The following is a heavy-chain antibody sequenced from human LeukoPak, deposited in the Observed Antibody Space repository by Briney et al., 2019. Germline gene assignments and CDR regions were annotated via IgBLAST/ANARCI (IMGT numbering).Heavy chain of an antibody. D-gene: IGHD5-18*01. J-gene: IGHJ4*02. V-gene: IGHV1-2*02. CDR2: INPNSGCT. CDR3: AREKFGSGWYSYGLIRWYYFDY. CDR1: GYTFTGYY. Sequence: ASVKVSCKASGYTFTGYYMHWVRQAPGQGLELMGWINPNSGCTNYAQKFQGRVTMTRDTSISTAYMELSRLRSDDTAVYYCAREKFGSGWYSYGLIRWYYFDYWGQGTLVTVSS.